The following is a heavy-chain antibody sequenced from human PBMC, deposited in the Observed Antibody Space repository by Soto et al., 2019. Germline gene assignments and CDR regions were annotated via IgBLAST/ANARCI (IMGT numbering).Heavy chain of an antibody. D-gene: IGHD5-12*01. Sequence: ASVKVSCKASGYTFTRNHMHWVRQAPGQGLEWMGLISAYTGNTNYSQKLQGRVTMTTDTSTSTAYMELRSLRSDDTAVYYCARWGGSGYDYSNYWGQGTLVTVSS. CDR2: ISAYTGNT. CDR1: GYTFTRNH. CDR3: ARWGGSGYDYSNY. V-gene: IGHV1-18*01. J-gene: IGHJ4*02.